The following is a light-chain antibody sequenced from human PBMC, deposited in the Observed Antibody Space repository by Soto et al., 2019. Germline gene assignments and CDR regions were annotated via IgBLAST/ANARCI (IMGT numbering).Light chain of an antibody. CDR2: WAS. CDR1: QTVFYSSNNKNY. J-gene: IGKJ1*01. V-gene: IGKV4-1*01. CDR3: QQYYGTPVT. Sequence: DIVMTQSPDSLAVSLGERATINCKSSQTVFYSSNNKNYLAWYQQKPGQPPKLLIYWASARDSGVPDRFSGSGSGTDFTLTISSLQAEDVAIYYCQQYYGTPVTFGQGTKVETK.